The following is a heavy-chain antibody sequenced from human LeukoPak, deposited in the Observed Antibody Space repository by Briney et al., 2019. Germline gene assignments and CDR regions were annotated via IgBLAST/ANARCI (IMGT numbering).Heavy chain of an antibody. V-gene: IGHV1-69*05. CDR3: ARDRPLATIVVVPAATGTIDY. CDR1: GGTFSSYA. J-gene: IGHJ4*02. D-gene: IGHD2-2*01. CDR2: IIPIFGTA. Sequence: SVKVSCKASGGTFSSYAISWVRQAPGQGLEWMGGIIPIFGTANYAQKFQGRVTITTDESTSTAYMELSSLRSEDTAVYYCARDRPLATIVVVPAATGTIDYWGQGTLVTVSS.